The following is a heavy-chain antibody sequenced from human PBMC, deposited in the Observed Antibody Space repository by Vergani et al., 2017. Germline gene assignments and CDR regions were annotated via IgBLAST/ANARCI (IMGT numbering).Heavy chain of an antibody. V-gene: IGHV2-5*02. CDR2: IYWDDDK. D-gene: IGHD3-22*01. J-gene: IGHJ2*01. CDR1: GFSLSTSGVG. CDR3: AHXRPYYYDSSGYYYPFSDWYFDL. Sequence: QITLKESGPTLVKPTQTLTLTCTFSGFSLSTSGVGVGWIRQPPGKALEWLALIYWDDDKRYSPSLKSRLTITKDTSKNQVVLTMTNMDPVDTATYYCAHXRPYYYDSSGYYYPFSDWYFDLWGRGTLVTVSS.